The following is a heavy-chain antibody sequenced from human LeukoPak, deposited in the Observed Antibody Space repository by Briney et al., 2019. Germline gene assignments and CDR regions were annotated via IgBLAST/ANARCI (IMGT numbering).Heavy chain of an antibody. CDR3: ARAVRFGELFMDRFDWFDP. CDR2: ISGSGAGR. V-gene: IGHV3-23*01. Sequence: GGSLRLSCAASGFTFSNYAMSWVRQAPGKGLEWGSGISGSGAGRYYADSVKGRFTISRYNSKNTLYLKMNSLRAEDPAVYYCARAVRFGELFMDRFDWFDPWGQGTLVTVSS. D-gene: IGHD3-10*01. CDR1: GFTFSNYA. J-gene: IGHJ5*02.